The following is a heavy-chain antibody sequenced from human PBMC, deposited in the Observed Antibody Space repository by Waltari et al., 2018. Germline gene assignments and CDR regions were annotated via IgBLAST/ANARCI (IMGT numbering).Heavy chain of an antibody. CDR2: IIPIFGTA. CDR3: ALGYCSGGSCSTAEYFQH. Sequence: QVQLVQSGAEVKKPGSSVKVSCKASGVTFSSYAISWVRQAPGPRLEWMGGIIPIFGTANYAQKFQGRVTITADESTSTAYMELSSLRSEDTAVYYCALGYCSGGSCSTAEYFQHWGQGTLVTVSS. D-gene: IGHD2-15*01. V-gene: IGHV1-69*01. J-gene: IGHJ1*01. CDR1: GVTFSSYA.